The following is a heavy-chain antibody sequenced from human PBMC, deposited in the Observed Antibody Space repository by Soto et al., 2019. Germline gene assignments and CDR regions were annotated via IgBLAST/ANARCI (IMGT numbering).Heavy chain of an antibody. CDR2: IWHDGKNK. J-gene: IGHJ4*02. CDR1: GFTFSNFG. V-gene: IGHV3-33*01. Sequence: QVQVVESGGGVVQPGTSLRLSCAASGFTFSNFGMHWVRQAPGKGLEWVAVIWHDGKNKYYADSAKGRFTISRDNSKNTRHLPMNSLRAEDTAVYYCARDPGQDEAMDYWGQGTLGTVSS. CDR3: ARDPGQDEAMDY.